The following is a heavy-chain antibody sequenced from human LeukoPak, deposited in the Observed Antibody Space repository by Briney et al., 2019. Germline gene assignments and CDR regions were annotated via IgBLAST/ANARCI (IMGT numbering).Heavy chain of an antibody. V-gene: IGHV3-33*01. D-gene: IGHD4-17*01. CDR3: ARVGYGSTVTTSYYYYYMDV. J-gene: IGHJ6*03. CDR1: GFTFSSYG. CDR2: IWYDGSNK. Sequence: PGGSLRLSCAASGFTFSSYGMHWVRQAPGKGLEWVAVIWYDGSNKYYADSVKGRFTISRDNSKNTLYLQMNSLRAEDTAVYYCARVGYGSTVTTSYYYYYMDVWGKGTTVTVSS.